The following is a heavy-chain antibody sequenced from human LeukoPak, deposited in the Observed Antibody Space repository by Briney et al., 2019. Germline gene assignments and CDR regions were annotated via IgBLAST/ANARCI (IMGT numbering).Heavy chain of an antibody. D-gene: IGHD2-15*01. CDR3: ARGVQSEGWHGVGV. J-gene: IGHJ6*02. Sequence: SVRVSCKASGGTFTNCSFHWVRQAPRHALEWMGGVIPFFGTPNYAQNFQDRVTITADESTTTTYLDLSSLRSEDTAIYYCARGVQSEGWHGVGVWGHGTTVTVSS. CDR1: GGTFTNCS. V-gene: IGHV1-69*01. CDR2: VIPFFGTP.